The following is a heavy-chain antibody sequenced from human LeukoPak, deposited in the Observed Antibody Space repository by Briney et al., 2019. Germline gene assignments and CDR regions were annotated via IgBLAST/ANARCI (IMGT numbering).Heavy chain of an antibody. CDR1: GFTFSSYW. V-gene: IGHV3-7*05. D-gene: IGHD6-13*01. CDR2: IKQDGSEK. CDR3: SLEGSSWYRYFQH. Sequence: PGGSLRLSCAASGFTFSSYWMSWVRQAPGKGREWVANIKQDGSEKYYVDSVKGRFTISRDNAKNSLYLQMNSLRAEDTAVYYSSLEGSSWYRYFQHWGQGTLVTVSS. J-gene: IGHJ1*01.